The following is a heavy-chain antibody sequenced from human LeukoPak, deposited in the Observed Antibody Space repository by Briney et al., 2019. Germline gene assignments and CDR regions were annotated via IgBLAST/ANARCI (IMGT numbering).Heavy chain of an antibody. V-gene: IGHV4-34*01. J-gene: IGHJ4*02. CDR3: ARGAAGTAMPYFDN. D-gene: IGHD5-18*01. CDR1: SGSFSSYY. CDR2: INHSGST. Sequence: SETLSLTCAVYSGSFSSYYWSWIRQPPGKGLEWIGEINHSGSTNYNPPLKSRVTISVDTSKNQFSLRLNSVTAADTAVYYCARGAAGTAMPYFDNWGQGTLVTVSS.